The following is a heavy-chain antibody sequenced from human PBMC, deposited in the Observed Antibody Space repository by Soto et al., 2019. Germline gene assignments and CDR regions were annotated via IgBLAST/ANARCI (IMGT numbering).Heavy chain of an antibody. CDR3: AGQATYATGTTVGYYGLDV. Sequence: GESLKSSCKGSGYSFTSYWIGWVRQMPGKGLELMGIIYPGDSDTRYSPSFQGQVTISADKSIGTAYLQWSSLKASDTAMYYCAGQATYATGTTVGYYGLDVWGYGTSVPVSS. J-gene: IGHJ6*04. CDR2: IYPGDSDT. D-gene: IGHD1-7*01. V-gene: IGHV5-51*01. CDR1: GYSFTSYW.